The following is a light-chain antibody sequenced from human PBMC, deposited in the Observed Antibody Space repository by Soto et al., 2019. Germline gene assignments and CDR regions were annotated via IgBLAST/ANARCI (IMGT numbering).Light chain of an antibody. Sequence: QSALTQPPSASGSPGQSVTISCTGTSSDIGDYNYVSWYQQHPGKAPKLMIYEVSKRPSGVPDRFSGSKSGNTASLTVSGLQADDEADYYCSSYAGSDNLVVFGGGTQLTVL. J-gene: IGLJ2*01. CDR3: SSYAGSDNLVV. CDR2: EVS. V-gene: IGLV2-8*01. CDR1: SSDIGDYNY.